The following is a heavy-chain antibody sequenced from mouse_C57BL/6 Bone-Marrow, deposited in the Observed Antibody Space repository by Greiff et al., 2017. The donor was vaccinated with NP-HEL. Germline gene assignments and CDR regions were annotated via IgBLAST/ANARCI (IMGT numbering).Heavy chain of an antibody. Sequence: EVQLQESGPELVKPGASVKIPCKASGYTFTDYNMDWVKQSHGKSLEWIGDINPNNGGTIYNQKFKGKATLTVDKSSSTAYMELRSLTSEDTAVYYCARGSTGRYWYFDVWGTGTTVTVSS. J-gene: IGHJ1*03. D-gene: IGHD2-1*01. CDR3: ARGSTGRYWYFDV. CDR2: INPNNGGT. CDR1: GYTFTDYN. V-gene: IGHV1-18*01.